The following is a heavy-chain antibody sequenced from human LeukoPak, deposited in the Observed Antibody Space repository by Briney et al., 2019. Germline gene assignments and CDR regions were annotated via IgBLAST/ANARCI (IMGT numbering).Heavy chain of an antibody. CDR2: IYYSGST. CDR1: GGSISSSSYY. J-gene: IGHJ4*02. V-gene: IGHV4-39*07. CDR3: AREAWYSSSWDYDY. D-gene: IGHD6-13*01. Sequence: PSETLSLTCTVSGGSISSSSYYWGWIRQPPGKGLEWIGSIYYSGSTYYNPSLKSRVTISVDTSKNQFSLKLSSVTAADTAVYYCAREAWYSSSWDYDYWGQGTLVTVSS.